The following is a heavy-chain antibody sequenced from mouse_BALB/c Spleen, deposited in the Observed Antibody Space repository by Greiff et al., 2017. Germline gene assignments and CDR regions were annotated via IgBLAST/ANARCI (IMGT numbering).Heavy chain of an antibody. CDR3: ARSYYVNGFAY. D-gene: IGHD2-10*01. Sequence: EVQLQQSGPGLVKPSPSLSLTCPVTGYSITSDYAWNWIRQFPGNTLEWMGYISYSGSTSYNPSLKSRISITRDTSKNQFFLQLNSVTTEDTATYDCARSYYVNGFAYWGQGTLVTVSA. CDR2: ISYSGST. J-gene: IGHJ3*01. CDR1: GYSITSDYA. V-gene: IGHV3-2*02.